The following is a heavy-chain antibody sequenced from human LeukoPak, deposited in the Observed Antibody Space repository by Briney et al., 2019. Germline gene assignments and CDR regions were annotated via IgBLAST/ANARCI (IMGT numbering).Heavy chain of an antibody. V-gene: IGHV3-11*01. CDR1: GFTFSDYY. Sequence: GGSLRLSCAASGFTFSDYYMSWIRQAPGKGLEWVSYISSSGSTIYYADSVKGRFTISRDNAKNSLYLQKNSLRAEDTAVYYCARSLPTRYNSGYIDYWGQGTLVTVSS. CDR2: ISSSGSTI. CDR3: ARSLPTRYNSGYIDY. J-gene: IGHJ4*02. D-gene: IGHD6-19*01.